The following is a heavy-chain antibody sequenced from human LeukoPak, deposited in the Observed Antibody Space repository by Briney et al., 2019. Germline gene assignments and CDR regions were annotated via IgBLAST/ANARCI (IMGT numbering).Heavy chain of an antibody. V-gene: IGHV1-24*01. CDR1: GYTLTELS. D-gene: IGHD5-18*01. CDR3: APLKGYSYGWDY. Sequence: ASVKVSCKVSGYTLTELSMHRVRQAPGKGLEWMGGFDPEDGETIYAQKFQGRVTMTEDTSTDTAYMELSSLRSEDTAVYYCAPLKGYSYGWDYWGQGTLVTVSS. CDR2: FDPEDGET. J-gene: IGHJ4*02.